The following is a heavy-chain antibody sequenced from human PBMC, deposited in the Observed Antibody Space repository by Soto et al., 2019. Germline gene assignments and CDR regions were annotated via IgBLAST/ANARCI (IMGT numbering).Heavy chain of an antibody. CDR2: INHSGST. V-gene: IGHV4-34*01. D-gene: IGHD3-10*01. CDR3: ARGKVVRGSYVTLDS. CDR1: GGSFSGYY. Sequence: NPSETLSLTCAVYGGSFSGYYWSWIRQPPGKGLEWIGEINHSGSTNYNPSLKSRVTLSVDTSKNQFSLKLSSVTAADTAVYYCARGKVVRGSYVTLDSWGQGTLVTVPQ. J-gene: IGHJ4*02.